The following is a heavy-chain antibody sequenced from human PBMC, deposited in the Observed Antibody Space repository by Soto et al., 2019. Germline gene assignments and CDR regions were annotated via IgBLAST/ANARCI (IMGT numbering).Heavy chain of an antibody. CDR3: ARVPDV. Sequence: SETLSLTCTVSGGSISDHYYMWIRQSPGKGLEYIGYIHNGGSTYYNPSLKSRVTISVDRSKNQFSLKLSSVTAADTAVYYCARVPDVWGQGTTVTVSS. CDR1: GGSISDHY. V-gene: IGHV4-59*11. J-gene: IGHJ6*02. CDR2: IHNGGST.